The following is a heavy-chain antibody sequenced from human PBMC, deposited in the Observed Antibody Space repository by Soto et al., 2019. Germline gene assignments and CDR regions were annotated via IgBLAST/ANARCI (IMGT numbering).Heavy chain of an antibody. CDR3: AKDINSSGWYSIDY. CDR1: GFSFDDYT. CDR2: ITWDGGST. Sequence: GGSLRLSCAASGFSFDDYTMHWVRQGPGKGLEWVSLITWDGGSTYYADSVKGRFTISRDNSKNSLYLQMNSLRTEDTALYYCAKDINSSGWYSIDYWGQGTLVTVSS. J-gene: IGHJ4*02. D-gene: IGHD6-19*01. V-gene: IGHV3-43*01.